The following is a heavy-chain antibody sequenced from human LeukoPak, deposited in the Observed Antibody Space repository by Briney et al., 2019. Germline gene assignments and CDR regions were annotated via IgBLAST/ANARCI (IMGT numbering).Heavy chain of an antibody. J-gene: IGHJ3*02. D-gene: IGHD3-22*01. CDR2: TYYRSKWYN. CDR3: ARDHAPLDYYDSSGYAFDI. CDR1: GDSVSSNSAA. Sequence: SQTLSLTCAISGDSVSSNSAAWNWIRQSPSRGLEWLGRTYYRSKWYNDYAVSVKSRITINPDTSKNQFSLQLNSVTPEDTAVYYCARDHAPLDYYDSSGYAFDIWGQGTMVTVSS. V-gene: IGHV6-1*01.